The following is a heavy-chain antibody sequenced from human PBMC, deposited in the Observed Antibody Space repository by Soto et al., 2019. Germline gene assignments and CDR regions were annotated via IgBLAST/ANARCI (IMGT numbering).Heavy chain of an antibody. CDR2: ISYDGSNK. CDR1: GFTFSSYA. J-gene: IGHJ4*02. V-gene: IGHV3-30-3*01. D-gene: IGHD6-13*01. CDR3: VQLVW. Sequence: GGSLRLSCAASGFTFSSYAMHWVRQAPGKGLEWVAVISYDGSNKYYADSAKGRFTISRDNSKNTLYLQMNSLRAEDTAVYYCVQLVWWGQGTLVTVSS.